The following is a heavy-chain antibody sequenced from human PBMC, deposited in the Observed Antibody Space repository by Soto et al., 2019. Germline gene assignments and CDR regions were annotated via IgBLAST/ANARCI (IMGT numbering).Heavy chain of an antibody. CDR2: IRSKANSYAT. CDR3: TSNGRRSIAAAGSDYMDV. J-gene: IGHJ6*03. V-gene: IGHV3-73*01. Sequence: GGSLRLSCAASGLTFNGSAMHWVRQASGKGLEWVGRIRSKANSYATAYAASVKGRFTIARDDSKNTAYLQMNSPKTEDTDVYYCTSNGRRSIAAAGSDYMDVWGKGTTVTVSS. D-gene: IGHD6-13*01. CDR1: GLTFNGSA.